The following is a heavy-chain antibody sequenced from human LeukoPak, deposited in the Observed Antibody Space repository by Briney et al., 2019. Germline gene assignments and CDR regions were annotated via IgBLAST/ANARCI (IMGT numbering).Heavy chain of an antibody. CDR3: ARGALYCSSTSCYMDV. Sequence: GGSLRLSCAASGFTFSNYSRNWVRQAPGKGLEWVSYISRSSSTRYYADSVKGRFTISRGNAKNSLYLQMNSLRAEDTAVYYCARGALYCSSTSCYMDVWGKGTTVTVSS. D-gene: IGHD2-2*01. J-gene: IGHJ6*03. V-gene: IGHV3-48*01. CDR2: ISRSSSTR. CDR1: GFTFSNYS.